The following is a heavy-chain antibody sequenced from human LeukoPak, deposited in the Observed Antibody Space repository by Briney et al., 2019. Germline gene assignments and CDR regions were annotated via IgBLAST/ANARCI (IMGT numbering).Heavy chain of an antibody. CDR2: IYYSGST. Sequence: SETLSLTCTVSGGSISSSSYYWGWIRQLPGKGLEWIGSIYYSGSTYYNPSLKSRVTISVDTSKNQFSLKLSSVTAADTAVYYCARLEGVAHDAFDIWGQGTMVTVSS. CDR3: ARLEGVAHDAFDI. J-gene: IGHJ3*02. V-gene: IGHV4-39*07. D-gene: IGHD3-3*01. CDR1: GGSISSSSYY.